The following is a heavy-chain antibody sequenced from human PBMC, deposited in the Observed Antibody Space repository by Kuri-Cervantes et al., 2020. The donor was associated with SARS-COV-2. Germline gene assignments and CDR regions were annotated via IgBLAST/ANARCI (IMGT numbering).Heavy chain of an antibody. CDR1: GFTFSSYA. V-gene: IGHV3-21*01. Sequence: GESLKISCAASGFTFSSYAMSWVRQAPGKGLEWVSAISSSSSYIYYADSVKGRFTISRDNAKNSLYLQMNSLRAEDTAVYYCAKDWHYYGSGSYYKVHHYYYMDVWGKGTTVTVSS. D-gene: IGHD3-10*01. CDR3: AKDWHYYGSGSYYKVHHYYYMDV. J-gene: IGHJ6*03. CDR2: ISSSSSYI.